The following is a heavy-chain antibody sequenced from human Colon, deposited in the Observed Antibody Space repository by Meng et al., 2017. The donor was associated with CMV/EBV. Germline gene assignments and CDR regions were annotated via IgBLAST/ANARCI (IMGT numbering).Heavy chain of an antibody. Sequence: GESLKISCSASGFTFSSYWMHLVRQAPGKGLVWVCRINTDGTTTSYADSVKGRFTVSRDNSKNTLYLQMDSLKAEDTAVYYCARDAADSSSPAWFDPWGQGTLVTVSS. CDR3: ARDAADSSSPAWFDP. V-gene: IGHV3-74*01. J-gene: IGHJ5*02. CDR2: INTDGTTT. CDR1: GFTFSSYW. D-gene: IGHD6-13*01.